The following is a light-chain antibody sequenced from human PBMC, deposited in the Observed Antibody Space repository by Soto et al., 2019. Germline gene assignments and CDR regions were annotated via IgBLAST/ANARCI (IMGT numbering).Light chain of an antibody. CDR3: LQTYSTPYT. CDR1: QSISTY. Sequence: DIQMTQSPSSLSASVGDTFTITCRASQSISTYLNWYQHQLGKAPRLLVYAATSLQSGVPSRFSGSGSGVDFTLTISSLQPEDSATYYCLQTYSTPYTFGQGTKLEIK. CDR2: AAT. V-gene: IGKV1-39*01. J-gene: IGKJ2*01.